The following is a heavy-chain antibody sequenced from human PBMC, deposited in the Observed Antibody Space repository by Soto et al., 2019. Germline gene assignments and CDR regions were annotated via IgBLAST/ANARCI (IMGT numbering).Heavy chain of an antibody. V-gene: IGHV6-1*01. D-gene: IGHD3-22*01. J-gene: IGHJ6*02. CDR1: GYSVSSNSAA. Sequence: SHTLSLPCAISGYSVSSNSAAWNWIRQSPSRGLEWLGRTYYRSKWSYDYALSVKSRITINPDTSKNQFSLQLNSVSPEDTAVYYCTRGGFSHLGMDVWGQGTTVTVSS. CDR2: TYYRSKWSY. CDR3: TRGGFSHLGMDV.